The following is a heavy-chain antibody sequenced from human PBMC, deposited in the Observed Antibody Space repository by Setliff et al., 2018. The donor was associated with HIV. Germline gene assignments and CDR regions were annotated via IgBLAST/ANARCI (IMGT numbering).Heavy chain of an antibody. V-gene: IGHV4-39*01. CDR1: GGSISSSSYY. D-gene: IGHD6-19*01. CDR2: IYYSGST. CDR3: ASPASGGSSGQYHY. Sequence: SETLSLTCTVSGGSISSSSYYWGWIRQPPGKGLEWIGSIYYSGSTYYNPSLKSRVTISVDTSKNQFSLKLSSVTAADTAVYYCASPASGGSSGQYHYWGQGTLVTVTS. J-gene: IGHJ4*02.